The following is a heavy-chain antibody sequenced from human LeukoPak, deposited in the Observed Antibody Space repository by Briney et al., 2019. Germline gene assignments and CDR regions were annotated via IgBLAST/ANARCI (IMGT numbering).Heavy chain of an antibody. J-gene: IGHJ5*02. CDR1: GYTFTSSD. D-gene: IGHD2-21*01. CDR2: MNPNSGNT. Sequence: ASVKVSCKASGYTFTSSDINWVRQATGQGLEWMGCMNPNSGNTGYAYKFQGRVTMTMNTSISTAYMELSILRPEDTGVYYCARDFRGETNWFDPWGQGTLVTVSS. CDR3: ARDFRGETNWFDP. V-gene: IGHV1-8*01.